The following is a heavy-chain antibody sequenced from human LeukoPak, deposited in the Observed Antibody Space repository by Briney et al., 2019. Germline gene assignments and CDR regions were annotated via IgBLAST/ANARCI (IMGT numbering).Heavy chain of an antibody. D-gene: IGHD1-26*01. CDR2: ISSGGST. V-gene: IGHV3-NL1*01. CDR3: SKNMGATPVLDY. Sequence: GRSLRLSCAASGFTFSSYAMHWVRQAPGKGLEWVSVISSGGSTYYADSVKGRFTISRDNSKNTLYLQMNSLRAEDTAVYYCSKNMGATPVLDYWGQGTLVTVSS. J-gene: IGHJ4*02. CDR1: GFTFSSYA.